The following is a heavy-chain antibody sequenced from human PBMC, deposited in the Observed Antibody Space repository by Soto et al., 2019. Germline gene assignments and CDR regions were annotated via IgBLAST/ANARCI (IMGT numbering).Heavy chain of an antibody. J-gene: IGHJ2*01. V-gene: IGHV3-30-3*01. Sequence: QVQLVESGGGVVQPGRSLRLSCTASGFTFSTYAMQWVRQAPGKGLEWVAVVSSEGGTQFYADSVKGRFTISRDNSKNSLYLQMSSLTTEDAAIYYCARENYYGGHVIGSLDLWGRGTRVSVSS. CDR2: VSSEGGTQ. CDR3: ARENYYGGHVIGSLDL. D-gene: IGHD3-22*01. CDR1: GFTFSTYA.